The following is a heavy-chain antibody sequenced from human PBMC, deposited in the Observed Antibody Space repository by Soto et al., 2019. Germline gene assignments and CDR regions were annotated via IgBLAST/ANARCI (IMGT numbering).Heavy chain of an antibody. J-gene: IGHJ6*02. D-gene: IGHD4-4*01. CDR2: IIPIFGTA. Sequence: SVKVSCKASGGTFSSYAISWVRQAPGQGLEWMGGIIPIFGTANYAQKFQGRVTITADESTSTAYMELSSLRSEDTAVYCCARATVNYYYYYGMDVWGQGTTVTVSS. V-gene: IGHV1-69*13. CDR1: GGTFSSYA. CDR3: ARATVNYYYYYGMDV.